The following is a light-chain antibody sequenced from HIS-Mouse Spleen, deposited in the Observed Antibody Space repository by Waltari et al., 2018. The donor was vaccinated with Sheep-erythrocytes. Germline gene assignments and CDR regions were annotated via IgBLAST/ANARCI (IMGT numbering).Light chain of an antibody. Sequence: SYELTQPPSVSVSPGQTASITCSGDKLGDKYACWYQPKPGQSPVLVIYQDSKRTTGVPGRFYGSNAGHTATLTISGTQARDEADYYCQAWDSSSWVFGGGTKLTVL. CDR1: KLGDKY. V-gene: IGLV3-1*01. CDR3: QAWDSSSWV. J-gene: IGLJ3*02. CDR2: QDS.